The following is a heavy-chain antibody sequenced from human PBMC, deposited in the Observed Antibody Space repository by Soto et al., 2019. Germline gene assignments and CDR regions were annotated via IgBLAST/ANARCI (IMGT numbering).Heavy chain of an antibody. CDR1: GFTFSSYG. D-gene: IGHD2-2*01. V-gene: IGHV3-30*18. CDR2: ISYDGSNK. CDR3: AKRGDCSSTSCYLNSDDWFDP. J-gene: IGHJ5*02. Sequence: HPGGSLGLSCAASGFTFSSYGMHWVRQAPGKGLEWVAVISYDGSNKYYADSVKGRFTISRDNSKNTLYLQMNSLRAEDTAVYYCAKRGDCSSTSCYLNSDDWFDPWGQGTLVTVSS.